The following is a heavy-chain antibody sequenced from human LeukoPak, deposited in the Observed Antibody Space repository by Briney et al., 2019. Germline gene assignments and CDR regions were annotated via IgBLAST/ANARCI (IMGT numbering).Heavy chain of an antibody. CDR3: TKRGAYYVDY. D-gene: IGHD3-16*01. J-gene: IGHJ4*02. Sequence: GSLRLSCAASGITFGTSAMSWVRQTPEKGLEWVSTITSGDGSPYYADSVKGRFTISRDNSNNMLYLQMNSLRAEDTAVYYCTKRGAYYVDYWGRGIPVTVSS. CDR2: ITSGDGSP. V-gene: IGHV3-23*01. CDR1: GITFGTSA.